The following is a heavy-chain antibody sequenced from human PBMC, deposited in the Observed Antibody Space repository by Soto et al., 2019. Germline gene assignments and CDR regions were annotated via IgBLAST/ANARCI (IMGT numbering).Heavy chain of an antibody. CDR1: GGSVSNSY. Sequence: SETLSLTCTVSGGSVSNSYWGWIRQPPGKGLEWVAYVYYSGSTNYNPSLGSRVTISVDKSKNQFSLKMTSVTGADTAVYYCARGRSHEWELLVQYFDYWGQGTLVTVCS. CDR2: VYYSGST. CDR3: ARGRSHEWELLVQYFDY. D-gene: IGHD1-26*01. V-gene: IGHV4-59*02. J-gene: IGHJ4*02.